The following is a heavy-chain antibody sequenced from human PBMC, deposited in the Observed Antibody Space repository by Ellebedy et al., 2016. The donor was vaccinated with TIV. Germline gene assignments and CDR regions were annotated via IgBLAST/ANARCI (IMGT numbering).Heavy chain of an antibody. Sequence: SETLSLTXAVYGGSFSGYYWIWIRQPPGKGLEWIGEINHGGSTNYNPSLKSRATISVDTSKNQFSLKLRSVTAADTAVYYCAREGDYFFQYWGQGTLVTVSS. J-gene: IGHJ4*02. CDR1: GGSFSGYY. D-gene: IGHD2-21*02. CDR3: AREGDYFFQY. V-gene: IGHV4-34*01. CDR2: INHGGST.